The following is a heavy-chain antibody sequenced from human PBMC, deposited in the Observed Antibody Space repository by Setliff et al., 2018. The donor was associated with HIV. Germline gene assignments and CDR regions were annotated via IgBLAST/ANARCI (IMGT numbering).Heavy chain of an antibody. CDR2: INPKSDGT. J-gene: IGHJ3*02. D-gene: IGHD1-26*01. V-gene: IGHV1-2*04. Sequence: ASVKVSCKASGYSFTDYYIHWVRQAPGQGLEWMGWINPKSDGTNYAQKFQGWITMTRDTSISTAYMELSRLRSDDTAVYYCARAPYSGSQWGAVDIWGQGTMVTVSS. CDR3: ARAPYSGSQWGAVDI. CDR1: GYSFTDYY.